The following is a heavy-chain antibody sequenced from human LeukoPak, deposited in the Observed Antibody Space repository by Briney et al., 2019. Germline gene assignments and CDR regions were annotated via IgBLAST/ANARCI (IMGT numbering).Heavy chain of an antibody. CDR3: AKNDYGTDSDFYYMDF. CDR2: IRYDSRII. Sequence: PGGSLRLSCTTSGFSFSFYGIHWVRQAPCKGLAWVAFIRYDSRIIHYADSVKGRFTISRDNSKNTVFLQMNTLKIEDTAVYYCAKNDYGTDSDFYYMDFWGKGTKVTVSS. D-gene: IGHD3/OR15-3a*01. J-gene: IGHJ6*03. V-gene: IGHV3-30*02. CDR1: GFSFSFYG.